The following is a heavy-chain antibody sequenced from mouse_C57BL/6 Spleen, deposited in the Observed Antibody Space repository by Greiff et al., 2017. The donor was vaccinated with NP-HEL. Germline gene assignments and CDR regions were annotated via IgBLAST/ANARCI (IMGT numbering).Heavy chain of an antibody. CDR3: AEGGVWLRCAY. CDR2: ISSGSSTI. V-gene: IGHV5-17*01. J-gene: IGHJ3*01. CDR1: GFTFSDYG. D-gene: IGHD2-2*01. Sequence: EVQVVESGGGLVKPGGSLKLSCAASGFTFSDYGMHWVRQAPEKGLEWVAYISSGSSTIYYADTVKGRFTISRDNVKNTLGLQMTSLRYEDTAVYYGAEGGVWLRCAYWGQGTRVTVS.